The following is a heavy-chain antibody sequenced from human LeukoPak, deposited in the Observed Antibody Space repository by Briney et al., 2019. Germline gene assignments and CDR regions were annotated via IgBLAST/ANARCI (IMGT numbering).Heavy chain of an antibody. CDR2: ISAYNGNT. V-gene: IGHV1-18*01. J-gene: IGHJ4*02. CDR1: GYTFTSYG. D-gene: IGHD3-3*01. CDR3: ARDRRGLPFLEWLLAY. Sequence: ASVKVSCKASGYTFTSYGISWVRQAHGQGLEWMGWISAYNGNTNYAQKLQGRVTMTTDTSTSTAYMELRSLRSDDTAVYYCARDRRGLPFLEWLLAYWGQGTLVTVSS.